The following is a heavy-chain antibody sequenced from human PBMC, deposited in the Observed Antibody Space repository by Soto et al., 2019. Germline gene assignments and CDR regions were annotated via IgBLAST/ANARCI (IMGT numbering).Heavy chain of an antibody. V-gene: IGHV3-30-3*01. J-gene: IGHJ4*02. CDR2: ISYDGNDE. Sequence: QVQLVESGGGVVQPGRSLRLSCAASGFTFSSYAMQWVRQAPGKGLEWVAVISYDGNDESYTDSVKGRFTISRDTSKNTLYLQMNSLSTEDTAVYYCAKDRTSHFWSAYFDSWGQGTLIAVSS. D-gene: IGHD3-3*02. CDR1: GFTFSSYA. CDR3: AKDRTSHFWSAYFDS.